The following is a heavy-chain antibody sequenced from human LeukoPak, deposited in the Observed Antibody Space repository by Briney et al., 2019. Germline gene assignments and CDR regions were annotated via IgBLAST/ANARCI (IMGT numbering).Heavy chain of an antibody. V-gene: IGHV3-23*01. D-gene: IGHD3-3*01. CDR1: GFTFSSYA. CDR2: ISGSGGST. Sequence: PGGSLRLSCAASGFTFSSYAMSWVRQAPGTGLEWVSAISGSGGSTYYADSVKGRFTISRDNSKNTLYLQMNSLRAEDTAVYYCAKVGDFWSGYPDYWGQGTLVTVSS. CDR3: AKVGDFWSGYPDY. J-gene: IGHJ4*02.